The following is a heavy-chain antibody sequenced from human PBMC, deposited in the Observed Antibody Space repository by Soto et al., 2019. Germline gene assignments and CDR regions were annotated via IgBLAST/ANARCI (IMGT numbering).Heavy chain of an antibody. V-gene: IGHV3-53*02. CDR1: GFAVSNHY. CDR2: IRTTGST. J-gene: IGHJ6*02. CDR3: ARNSMMDV. Sequence: EVQLVETGGALIQPGGSLRLSCAASGFAVSNHYMNWVRQAPGKGLEWVSIIRTTGSTYYADSVKGRFTISRDNSKNTVSLEMNSLRVEDTAVYYCARNSMMDVLGQGTTVIVSS.